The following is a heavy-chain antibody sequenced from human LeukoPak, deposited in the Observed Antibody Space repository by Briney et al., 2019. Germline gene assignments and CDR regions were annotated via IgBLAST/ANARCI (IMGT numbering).Heavy chain of an antibody. CDR1: GGSISSYY. J-gene: IGHJ6*03. Sequence: SSETLSLTCTVSGGSISSYYWSWIRQPPGKGLEWIGYIYYSGSTNYNPSLKSRVTISVDTSKNQFSLKLSSVTAADTAVYYCARGPPRPTDTSYYYYYMDVWGKGTTVTISS. CDR2: IYYSGST. V-gene: IGHV4-59*01. CDR3: ARGPPRPTDTSYYYYYMDV. D-gene: IGHD2-2*01.